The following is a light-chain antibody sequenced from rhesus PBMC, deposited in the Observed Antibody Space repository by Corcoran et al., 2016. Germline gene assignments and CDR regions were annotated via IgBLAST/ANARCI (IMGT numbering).Light chain of an antibody. CDR3: LQYSSSPLT. V-gene: IGKV1-22*01. Sequence: DIQMTQSPSSLSASVGDTVTITCRASQSISSWLDWYQQKPGKAPKLLIYKASSLQSGVPSRFSGSGSGTDFTRTISSLQPEDVATYYCLQYSSSPLTFGGGTKVEIK. J-gene: IGKJ4*01. CDR1: QSISSW. CDR2: KAS.